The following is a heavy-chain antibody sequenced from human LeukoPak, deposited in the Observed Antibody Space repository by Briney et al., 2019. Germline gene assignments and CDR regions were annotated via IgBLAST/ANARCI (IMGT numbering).Heavy chain of an antibody. CDR1: GGTFSSYA. Sequence: ASVKVSCKASGGTFSSYAISWVRQAPGQGLEWMGGIIPIFGTANYAQKFQGRVTITTDESTSTAYMELSSLRSEDTAVYYCARGGPTVRFLEWLLYFDYWGQGTLVTVSS. CDR2: IIPIFGTA. CDR3: ARGGPTVRFLEWLLYFDY. J-gene: IGHJ4*02. V-gene: IGHV1-69*05. D-gene: IGHD3-3*01.